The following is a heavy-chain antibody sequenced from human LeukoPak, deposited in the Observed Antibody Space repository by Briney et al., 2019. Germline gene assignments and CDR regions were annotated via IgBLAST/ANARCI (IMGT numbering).Heavy chain of an antibody. CDR2: ISGSGGGT. Sequence: QTGGSLRLSCAVSGITLSNYAMSWVRQAPGKGPEWVAGISGSGGGTNYADSVKGRFTISRDNPKNTLYLQMNNLRADDTAVYFCAKRGVVIRVILVGFHKEAYYFDSWGQGALVTVSS. V-gene: IGHV3-23*01. D-gene: IGHD3-22*01. CDR1: GITLSNYA. CDR3: AKRGVVIRVILVGFHKEAYYFDS. J-gene: IGHJ4*02.